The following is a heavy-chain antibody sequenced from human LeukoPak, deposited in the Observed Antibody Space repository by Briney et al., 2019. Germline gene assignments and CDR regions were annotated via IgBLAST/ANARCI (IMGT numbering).Heavy chain of an antibody. CDR2: RNGYNGNT. D-gene: IGHD3-22*01. CDR1: GDTVTLDS. CDR3: ARSLDRSGDACGWYFDY. J-gene: IGHJ4*02. Sequence: ASLQDSCKASGDTVTLDSMQRGPEAPGQRLEWMGWRNGYNGNTNYAKKLQGIGNMSKDTTTSTAYMEPSSLRSDDPAVYYCARSLDRSGDACGWYFDYWGQGTLVTVSS. V-gene: IGHV1-18*04.